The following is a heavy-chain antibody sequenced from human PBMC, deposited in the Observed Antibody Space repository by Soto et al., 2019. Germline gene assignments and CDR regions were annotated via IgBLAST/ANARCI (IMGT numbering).Heavy chain of an antibody. Sequence: SETLSLTCTVSGGSISSYYWSWVRQPPGKGLEWIGYIYYSGSTNYNPSLKSRVTISVDTSKNQFSLKLSSVTAADTAVYYCAREQAAAGTNYYYGMDVWGQGTTVTVSS. CDR3: AREQAAAGTNYYYGMDV. J-gene: IGHJ6*02. V-gene: IGHV4-59*01. D-gene: IGHD6-13*01. CDR2: IYYSGST. CDR1: GGSISSYY.